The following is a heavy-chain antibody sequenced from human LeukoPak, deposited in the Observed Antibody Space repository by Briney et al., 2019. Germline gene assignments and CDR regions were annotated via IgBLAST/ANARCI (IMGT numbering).Heavy chain of an antibody. D-gene: IGHD6-19*01. J-gene: IGHJ4*02. CDR3: TRGDPAVASFGY. Sequence: SETLSLTCTVSGGSISRSTYYWGWIRQPPGKGLEWIGSIYYTGSTYYNPSLKSRVTISVDTSKNQISLKLTSVTAADTAVYYCTRGDPAVASFGYWGQGTLVTVSS. CDR1: GGSISRSTYY. CDR2: IYYTGST. V-gene: IGHV4-39*01.